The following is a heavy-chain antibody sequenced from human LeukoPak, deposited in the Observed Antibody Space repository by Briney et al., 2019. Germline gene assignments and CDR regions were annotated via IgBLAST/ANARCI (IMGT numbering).Heavy chain of an antibody. Sequence: GESLKISCKGSGYSFTSYWIGWVRQMPGKGLKWMGIIYPGDSDTRYSPSFQGQVTISADKSISTAYLQWSSLKASDTAMYYCARTRHYYGSGSYSSRGMDVWGKGTTVTISS. V-gene: IGHV5-51*01. D-gene: IGHD3-10*01. CDR3: ARTRHYYGSGSYSSRGMDV. CDR2: IYPGDSDT. CDR1: GYSFTSYW. J-gene: IGHJ6*04.